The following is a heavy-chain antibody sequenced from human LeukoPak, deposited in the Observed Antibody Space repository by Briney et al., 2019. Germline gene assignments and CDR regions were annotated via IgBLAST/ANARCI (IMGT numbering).Heavy chain of an antibody. V-gene: IGHV3-30*04. CDR3: ARSPTYSSGWYFDY. CDR1: GFTFSSYA. Sequence: PGGSLRLSCAASGFTFSSYAMHGVRQAPGKGLEGVAVISYDGSNKYYADSVKGRFTISRDNSKNTLYLQMNSLRAEDTAVYYCARSPTYSSGWYFDYWGQGTLVTVSS. J-gene: IGHJ4*02. CDR2: ISYDGSNK. D-gene: IGHD6-19*01.